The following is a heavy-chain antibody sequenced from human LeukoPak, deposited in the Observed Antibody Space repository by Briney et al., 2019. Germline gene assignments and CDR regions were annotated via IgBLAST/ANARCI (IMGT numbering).Heavy chain of an antibody. CDR2: INHSGST. Sequence: SETLSLTCAVYGGSFSGYYWSWIRQPPGKGLEWIGEINHSGSTNYNPSLKSRVTISVDTSKNQFSLKLSSVTAADTAVYYCARDLRAAAGSYYFDYWGQGTLVTVSS. CDR3: ARDLRAAAGSYYFDY. CDR1: GGSFSGYY. J-gene: IGHJ4*02. V-gene: IGHV4-34*01. D-gene: IGHD6-13*01.